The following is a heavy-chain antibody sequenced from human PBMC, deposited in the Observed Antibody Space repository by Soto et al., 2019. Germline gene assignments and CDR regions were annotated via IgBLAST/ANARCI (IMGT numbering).Heavy chain of an antibody. Sequence: LSLTCTVSGGSISSGGYYWSWIRQHPGKGLEWIGYIYYSGSTYYNPSLKSRVTISVDTSKNHFSLKLSSVTAADTAVFYCAREQVEAARFYYYYYRDVWGKGTRVTVSS. CDR3: AREQVEAARFYYYYYRDV. CDR1: GGSISSGGYY. CDR2: IYYSGST. D-gene: IGHD6-6*01. V-gene: IGHV4-31*03. J-gene: IGHJ6*03.